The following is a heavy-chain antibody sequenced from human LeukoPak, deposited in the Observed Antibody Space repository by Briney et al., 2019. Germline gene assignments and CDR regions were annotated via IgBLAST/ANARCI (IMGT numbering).Heavy chain of an antibody. D-gene: IGHD5-12*01. CDR3: AREGGFSIFDY. J-gene: IGHJ4*02. CDR2: INHSGST. CDR1: GGSFSGYY. V-gene: IGHV4-34*01. Sequence: SETLSLTCAVYGGSFSGYYWSWIRQPPGKGLEWIGEINHSGSTNYNPALKSRVTISVDTTKNQLSLRLSSVTAADTAGDYCAREGGFSIFDYWGQGTLVTVSS.